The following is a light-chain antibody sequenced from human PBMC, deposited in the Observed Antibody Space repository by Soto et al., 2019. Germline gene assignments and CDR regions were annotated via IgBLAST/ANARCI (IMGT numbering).Light chain of an antibody. CDR1: QSVSGN. V-gene: IGKV3-15*01. Sequence: EIVVTQSPATRSVSPGERATLSCRASQSVSGNLAWYQQKPGQAPRLLIYGVSTRATGIPARFSGSGSGTEFTLTISSLQSEDFAIYYCQQYNNWPLTFGQGTRLEIE. CDR2: GVS. CDR3: QQYNNWPLT. J-gene: IGKJ5*01.